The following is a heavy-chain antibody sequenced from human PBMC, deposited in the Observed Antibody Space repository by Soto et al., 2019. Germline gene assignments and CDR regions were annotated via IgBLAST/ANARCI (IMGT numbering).Heavy chain of an antibody. V-gene: IGHV1-69*12. CDR3: ARPPRVYYDSRRHSGWFVP. J-gene: IGHJ5*02. D-gene: IGHD3-22*01. CDR1: GGTFSSYA. CDR2: IIPIFGTA. Sequence: QVQLVQSGAEVKKPGSSVKVSCKASGGTFSSYAISWVRQAPGQGLEWMGGIIPIFGTANYAQKFQGRVTTTADESTTTAYMELSSLRSEDTAVYYWARPPRVYYDSRRHSGWFVPWGQGTPVTVSS.